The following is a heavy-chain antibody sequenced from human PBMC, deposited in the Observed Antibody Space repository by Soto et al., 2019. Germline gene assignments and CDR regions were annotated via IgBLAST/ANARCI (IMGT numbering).Heavy chain of an antibody. D-gene: IGHD4-17*01. CDR1: GYSFTSYW. CDR2: IDPSDSYT. Sequence: GESLKISCKGSGYSFTSYWISWVRQMPGKGLEWMGRIDPSDSYTNYSPSFQGHVTISADKSISTAYLQWSSLQASDTAMYYCARIWATVFVDAFDIWGRGTMVTVSS. J-gene: IGHJ3*02. V-gene: IGHV5-10-1*01. CDR3: ARIWATVFVDAFDI.